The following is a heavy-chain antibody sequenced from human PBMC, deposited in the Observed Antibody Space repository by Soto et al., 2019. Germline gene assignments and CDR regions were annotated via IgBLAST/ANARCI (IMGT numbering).Heavy chain of an antibody. CDR1: GFTFSSYS. CDR2: ISSSSSYI. CDR3: ARAIAVAGPVRYFDY. Sequence: EVQLVESGGGLVKPGGSLRLSCAASGFTFSSYSMNWVRQAPGKGLEWVSSISSSSSYIYYADSVKGRFTISRDNAKKSLYLQMNSLRAEDTAVYYWARAIAVAGPVRYFDYWGQGTLVTVSS. D-gene: IGHD6-19*01. J-gene: IGHJ4*02. V-gene: IGHV3-21*01.